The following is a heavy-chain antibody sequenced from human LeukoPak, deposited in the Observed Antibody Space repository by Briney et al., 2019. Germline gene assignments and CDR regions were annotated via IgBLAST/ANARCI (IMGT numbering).Heavy chain of an antibody. Sequence: QPGGSLRLSCAASGFTFSSYWMHWVRQAPGKGLVWVSRINSDGSSTSYADSVKGRFTISRDNAKNALYLQMYSLRAEDTAVYYCARDADEWLVDYWGQGTLVTVSS. D-gene: IGHD6-19*01. CDR1: GFTFSSYW. J-gene: IGHJ4*02. V-gene: IGHV3-74*01. CDR3: ARDADEWLVDY. CDR2: INSDGSST.